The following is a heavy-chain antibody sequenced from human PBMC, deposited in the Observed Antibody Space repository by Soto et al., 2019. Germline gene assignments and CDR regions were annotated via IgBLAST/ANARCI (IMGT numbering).Heavy chain of an antibody. CDR1: GYSFTSYW. CDR3: AIHRINIAAAGTGYYYGMDV. Sequence: PGESLKISCKGSGYSFTSYWIGWERQMPGKGLEWMGIIYPGDSDTRYSPSFQGQVTISADKSISTAYLQWSSLKASDTAMYYCAIHRINIAAAGTGYYYGMDVWGQGTTVTVS. CDR2: IYPGDSDT. D-gene: IGHD6-13*01. V-gene: IGHV5-51*01. J-gene: IGHJ6*02.